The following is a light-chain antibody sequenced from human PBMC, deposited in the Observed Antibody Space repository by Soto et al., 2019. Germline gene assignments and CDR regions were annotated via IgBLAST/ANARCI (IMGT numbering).Light chain of an antibody. Sequence: IVFAQPPVTLSLSPGERATLSCRSSQSVSSNHLAWYQQKPGQAPRLLIYEASNRATGIPDRFSGSGSGTDFTLTISRLEPEDFAVYYCQQYGSSPRTFGQGTKVDI. V-gene: IGKV3-20*01. CDR2: EAS. CDR1: QSVSSNH. CDR3: QQYGSSPRT. J-gene: IGKJ1*01.